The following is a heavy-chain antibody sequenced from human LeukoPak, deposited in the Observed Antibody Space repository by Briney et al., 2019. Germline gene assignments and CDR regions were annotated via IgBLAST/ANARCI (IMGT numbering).Heavy chain of an antibody. CDR2: IYSGGNT. D-gene: IGHD4-23*01. Sequence: PGGSLRLSCAASGFTFSSYWMNWARQAPGKGLEWVSLIYSGGNTYYADSVKGRFTISRDNSKNTLFLQMNSLRAEDTAVYYCARRGDGGRSFDYWGQGTLVTVSS. CDR1: GFTFSSYW. J-gene: IGHJ4*02. V-gene: IGHV3-53*01. CDR3: ARRGDGGRSFDY.